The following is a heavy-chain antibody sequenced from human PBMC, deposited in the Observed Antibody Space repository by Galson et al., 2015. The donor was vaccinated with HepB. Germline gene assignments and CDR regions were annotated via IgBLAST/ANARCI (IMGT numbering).Heavy chain of an antibody. Sequence: SLRLSCAASGFTFSKYAMSWVRQAPGKGLEWVSAISGSGGSTYYADSIRGRFTISRDSSKNTLYLQMNSLRAEDTAVYYCAKAGGYDFWSGPPLFDYWGQGTLVTVSS. CDR2: ISGSGGST. V-gene: IGHV3-23*01. CDR1: GFTFSKYA. J-gene: IGHJ4*02. CDR3: AKAGGYDFWSGPPLFDY. D-gene: IGHD3-3*01.